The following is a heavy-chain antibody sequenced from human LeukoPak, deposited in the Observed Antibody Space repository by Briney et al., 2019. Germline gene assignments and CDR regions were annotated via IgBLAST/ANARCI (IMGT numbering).Heavy chain of an antibody. J-gene: IGHJ6*03. D-gene: IGHD3-10*01. CDR2: IFYTGTT. V-gene: IGHV4-59*11. CDR3: ARLGGVGEYYMDV. CDR1: GVTISSHY. Sequence: SESLSLTCTVSGVTISSHYLTWIRQSPGKGLEWVGHIFYTGTTNYNPSLNSRVTMSVDRSKNHFALKLKSVTTADTAVYYCARLGGVGEYYMDVWGKGTTVTVSS.